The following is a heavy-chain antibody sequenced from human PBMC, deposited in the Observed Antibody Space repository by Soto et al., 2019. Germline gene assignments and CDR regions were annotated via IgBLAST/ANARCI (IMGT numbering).Heavy chain of an antibody. Sequence: QVQLVQSGAELKKPGASVNVSCKASGYAFTTYYIHWVRQAPGQGLEWMGVINPSGPSTSYAQRFQGRVTMTRDTSTSTVNMELNSLSSEDPAVYYCARGADYSSAWYFDYWGQGALVTVSS. V-gene: IGHV1-46*01. CDR2: INPSGPST. J-gene: IGHJ4*02. D-gene: IGHD6-19*01. CDR3: ARGADYSSAWYFDY. CDR1: GYAFTTYY.